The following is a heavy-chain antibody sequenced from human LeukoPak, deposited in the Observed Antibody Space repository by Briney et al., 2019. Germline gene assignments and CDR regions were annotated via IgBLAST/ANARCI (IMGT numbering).Heavy chain of an antibody. Sequence: PSETLSLTCAVCGGSFSVYFWSWLRQPPGKGLEWIVEVHPSGRTNDKSSLKSRLTISVYTSKNQFSLSLSSVTAADTAVYFCASSSYDLLTGLGLTHDFWGQGTLVTVSS. CDR2: VHPSGRT. D-gene: IGHD3-9*01. CDR1: GGSFSVYF. V-gene: IGHV4-34*01. J-gene: IGHJ4*02. CDR3: ASSSYDLLTGLGLTHDF.